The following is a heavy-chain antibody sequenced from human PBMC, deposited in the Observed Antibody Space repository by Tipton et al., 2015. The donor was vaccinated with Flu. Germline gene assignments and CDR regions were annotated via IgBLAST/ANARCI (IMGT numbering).Heavy chain of an antibody. V-gene: IGHV4-59*01. CDR3: ARGGWEPHGGWFDP. CDR2: VYYSGTT. J-gene: IGHJ5*02. CDR1: GDSLNSYY. D-gene: IGHD1-26*01. Sequence: TLSLTCSVSGDSLNSYYWSWIRQSPGKGLEWIGQVYYSGTTNYNPSLKSRVTISLDKSKNQFSLTLNSMTTADTAVFYCARGGWEPHGGWFDPWGQGILVTVSS.